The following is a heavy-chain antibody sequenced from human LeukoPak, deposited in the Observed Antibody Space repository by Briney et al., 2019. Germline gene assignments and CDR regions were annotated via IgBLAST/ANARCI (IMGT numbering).Heavy chain of an antibody. CDR2: ISSSSSYI. D-gene: IGHD4-17*01. CDR3: ARSSTVPNPDY. Sequence: GGCLRLSCAASGFTFSSYSMNWVRQAPGKGLEWVSSISSSSSYIYYADSVKGRFTISRDNAKNSLYLQMNSLRAEDTAVYYCARSSTVPNPDYWGQGTLVTVSS. J-gene: IGHJ4*02. CDR1: GFTFSSYS. V-gene: IGHV3-21*01.